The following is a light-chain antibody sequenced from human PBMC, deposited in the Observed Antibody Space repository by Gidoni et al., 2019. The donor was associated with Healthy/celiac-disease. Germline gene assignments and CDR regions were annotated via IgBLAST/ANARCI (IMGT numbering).Light chain of an antibody. V-gene: IGKV4-1*01. CDR2: WAS. CDR3: QQYYSTLFT. J-gene: IGKJ3*01. Sequence: DIVMTQSPDSLAVSLCERATITCKSSQSVLYSSNNKNYLAWYQPKPGQPPKLLIYWASTRESGVPDRFSGSGSGTDFTLTISSLQAEDVAVYYCQQYYSTLFTFGPGTKVDIK. CDR1: QSVLYSSNNKNY.